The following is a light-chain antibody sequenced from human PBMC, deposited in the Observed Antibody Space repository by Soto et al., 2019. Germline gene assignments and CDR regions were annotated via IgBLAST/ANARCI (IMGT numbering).Light chain of an antibody. CDR2: DAS. CDR3: QPRSNWPLT. V-gene: IGKV3-11*01. Sequence: EIVLTQSPATLSLSPGERATLSCRASQSVSSYLAWYQQKPGQAPRLLIYDASNRATGIPARFSGSGSGTDLTLTISSLEPEDFAVYYCQPRSNWPLTFGRGTRLQIK. J-gene: IGKJ5*01. CDR1: QSVSSY.